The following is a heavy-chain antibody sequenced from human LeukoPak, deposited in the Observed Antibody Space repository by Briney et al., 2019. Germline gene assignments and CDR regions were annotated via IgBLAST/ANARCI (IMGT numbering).Heavy chain of an antibody. V-gene: IGHV4-59*08. CDR2: IYYSGST. CDR1: GGSISSYY. Sequence: ASETLSLTCTVSGGSISSYYWSWIRQPPGKGLEWIGYIYYSGSTNYNPSLKSRVTISVDTSKNQFSLKLSSVTAADTAVYYCARHRRYIVGATTDFDYWGQGTLVTVFS. CDR3: ARHRRYIVGATTDFDY. D-gene: IGHD1-26*01. J-gene: IGHJ4*02.